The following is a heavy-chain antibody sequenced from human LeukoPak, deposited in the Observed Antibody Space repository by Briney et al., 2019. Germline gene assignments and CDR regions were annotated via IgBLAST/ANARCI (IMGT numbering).Heavy chain of an antibody. V-gene: IGHV3-48*02. D-gene: IGHD3-22*01. Sequence: GGSLRLSCAASGFTFSSYSMNWVRRAPGKGLEWVSYISSSSSTIYYADSVKGRFTISRDNAKNSLYLQMNSLRDEDTAVYYCARGRRYYDSSGPTGVYYFDYWGQGTLVTVSS. CDR3: ARGRRYYDSSGPTGVYYFDY. J-gene: IGHJ4*02. CDR2: ISSSSSTI. CDR1: GFTFSSYS.